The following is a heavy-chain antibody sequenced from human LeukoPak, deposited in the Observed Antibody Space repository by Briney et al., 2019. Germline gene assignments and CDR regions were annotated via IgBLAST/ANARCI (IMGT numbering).Heavy chain of an antibody. V-gene: IGHV4-59*08. J-gene: IGHJ3*01. Sequence: PSETLSLTCTVSGGSISGTYYWSWIRQPPGKGLEWIGYIYYTGTTDSNPSLKSRVTISLDTSKNQFSLNLSSVTAADTAVYYCARRWVYDKRAFDAWGQGTMVTVS. D-gene: IGHD3-16*01. CDR3: ARRWVYDKRAFDA. CDR1: GGSISGTYY. CDR2: IYYTGTT.